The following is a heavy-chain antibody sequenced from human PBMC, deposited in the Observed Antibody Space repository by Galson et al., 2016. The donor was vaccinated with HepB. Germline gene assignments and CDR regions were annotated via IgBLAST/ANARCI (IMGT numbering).Heavy chain of an antibody. CDR1: GFTFSSCW. Sequence: SLRLSCAASGFTFSSCWMTWVRQAPGKGLEWVANIKQDGSEKYYVDSVKGRFTISRDNAKNSLYLRMNSLRAEDTAIYFCARTPGYSGTWYDAFDIWGPGTIVTVSS. CDR2: IKQDGSEK. V-gene: IGHV3-7*01. CDR3: ARTPGYSGTWYDAFDI. D-gene: IGHD6-13*01. J-gene: IGHJ3*02.